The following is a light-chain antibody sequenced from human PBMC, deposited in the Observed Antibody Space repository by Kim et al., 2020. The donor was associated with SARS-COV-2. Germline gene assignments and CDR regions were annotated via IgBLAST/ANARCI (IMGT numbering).Light chain of an antibody. J-gene: IGKJ1*01. CDR2: GAS. V-gene: IGKV3-15*01. Sequence: LSPGDRATPSCRASQSVSSNLDRYQPKHGQTPRILIYGASTRATRIPNRFSGGGSGTEFTLTISRLQSEDFAVYYCKQYSSWARTFGQGTKVDIK. CDR3: KQYSSWART. CDR1: QSVSSN.